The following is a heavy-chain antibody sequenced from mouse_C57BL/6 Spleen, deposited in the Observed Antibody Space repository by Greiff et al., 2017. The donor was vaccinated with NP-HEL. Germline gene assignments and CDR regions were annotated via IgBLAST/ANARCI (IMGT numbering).Heavy chain of an antibody. CDR3: ARSMERVYDGSCYAMDY. V-gene: IGHV14-2*01. CDR2: IDPEDGET. CDR1: GFNIKDYY. D-gene: IGHD2-12*01. J-gene: IGHJ4*01. Sequence: EVQVVESGAELVKPGASVKLSCTASGFNIKDYYMHWVKQRTEQGLEWIGRIDPEDGETKYAPKFQGKATITADTSSNTAYLQLSSLTSEDTAVYYCARSMERVYDGSCYAMDYWGQGTSVTVSS.